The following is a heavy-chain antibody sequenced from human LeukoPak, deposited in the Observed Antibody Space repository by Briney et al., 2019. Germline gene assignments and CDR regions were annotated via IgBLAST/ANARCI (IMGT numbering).Heavy chain of an antibody. CDR3: ARAVGLWLPQLDY. V-gene: IGHV1-69*04. D-gene: IGHD5-18*01. CDR2: IIPILGIA. Sequence: SVKVSCKASGDTFSSYAISWVRQAPGQGLEWRGRIIPILGIANYAQKFQGRVTITADKSTSTAYMELSSLRSEDTAVYYCARAVGLWLPQLDYWGQGTLVTVSS. J-gene: IGHJ4*02. CDR1: GDTFSSYA.